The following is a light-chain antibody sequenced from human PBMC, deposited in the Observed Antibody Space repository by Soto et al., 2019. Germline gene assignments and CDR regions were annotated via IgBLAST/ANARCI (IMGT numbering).Light chain of an antibody. CDR2: MAS. J-gene: IGKJ1*01. Sequence: DIQMTQSPSTLSASAGDRVTITCRASQSISPYLAWYQQKPGKAPKLLIYMASSLQSGVPSRFSGSGSGTEFTLTFSSLQHDDFATYYCQQSNSYPWTFGQGTQVDIK. V-gene: IGKV1-5*03. CDR3: QQSNSYPWT. CDR1: QSISPY.